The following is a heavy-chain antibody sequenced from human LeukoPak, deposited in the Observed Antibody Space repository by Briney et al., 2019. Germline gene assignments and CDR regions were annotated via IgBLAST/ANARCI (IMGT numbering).Heavy chain of an antibody. CDR1: GYTFTGYY. D-gene: IGHD3-3*01. J-gene: IGHJ6*03. Sequence: ASVKVSCKASGYTFTGYYMHWVRQAPGQGLEWMGWINPNSGGTNYAQKFQGRVTMTRDTSISTAYMELSRLRSDDTAVYYCARVSGINPLGYYYMDVWGKGTTVTVSS. CDR3: ARVSGINPLGYYYMDV. CDR2: INPNSGGT. V-gene: IGHV1-2*02.